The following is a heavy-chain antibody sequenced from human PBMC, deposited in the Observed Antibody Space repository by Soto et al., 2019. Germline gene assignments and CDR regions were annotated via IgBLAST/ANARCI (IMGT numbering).Heavy chain of an antibody. CDR1: GFTVSSNY. D-gene: IGHD3-22*01. Sequence: EVQLVESGGGLVQPGGSLRLSCAASGFTVSSNYMSWVRQAPGKGLEWVSVIYSGGSTYYADSVKGRFTISRHNSNNTLYLQMNTLRAEDTAVYYCARAVKNYYYYMDVWGKGTTVTVSS. CDR3: ARAVKNYYYYMDV. V-gene: IGHV3-53*04. CDR2: IYSGGST. J-gene: IGHJ6*03.